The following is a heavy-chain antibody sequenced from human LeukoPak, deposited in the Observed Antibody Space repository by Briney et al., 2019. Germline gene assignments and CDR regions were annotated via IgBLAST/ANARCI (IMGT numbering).Heavy chain of an antibody. D-gene: IGHD1-1*01. Sequence: GGSLRLSCAASGFTFSTYAMSWVRQAPGKGLEWVSGISVSGGSTYYADSVKGRFTISGDNSKNTLYLQMNSLRAEDTAVHYCAKGKLDPFDYWGQGTLVTVSS. CDR3: AKGKLDPFDY. CDR1: GFTFSTYA. CDR2: ISVSGGST. V-gene: IGHV3-23*01. J-gene: IGHJ4*02.